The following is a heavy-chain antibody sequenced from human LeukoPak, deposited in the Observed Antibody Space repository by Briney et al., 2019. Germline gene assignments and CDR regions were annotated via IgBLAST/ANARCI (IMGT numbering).Heavy chain of an antibody. CDR1: GFTFSSYS. CDR3: ARDPRWYSGSYYESVGFDY. CDR2: ISSSSSYI. V-gene: IGHV3-21*01. J-gene: IGHJ4*02. Sequence: PGGSLRLSCAASGFTFSSYSMNWVRQAPGKGLEWVSSISSSSSYIYYADSVRGRFTISRDNAKNSLYLQMNSLRAEDTAVYYCARDPRWYSGSYYESVGFDYWGQGTLVTVSS. D-gene: IGHD1-26*01.